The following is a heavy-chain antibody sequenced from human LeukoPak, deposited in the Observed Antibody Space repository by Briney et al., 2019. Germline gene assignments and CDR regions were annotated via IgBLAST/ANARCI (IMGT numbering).Heavy chain of an antibody. CDR2: IYSDDST. Sequence: PGGSLRLSCAASGFTVSSHYMSWVRQAPGKGLEWVLVIYSDDSTYSADSLKGRFTISRDISKNTLFLQTNSLRAEDTAVYYCARVYWHDNGEYFQHWGQGTLVTVSS. V-gene: IGHV3-66*01. J-gene: IGHJ1*01. CDR3: ARVYWHDNGEYFQH. CDR1: GFTVSSHY. D-gene: IGHD3-16*01.